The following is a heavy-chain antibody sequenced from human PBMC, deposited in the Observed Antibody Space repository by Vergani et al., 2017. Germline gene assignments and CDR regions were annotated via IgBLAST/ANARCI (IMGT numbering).Heavy chain of an antibody. CDR1: GGSISSGGYY. CDR2: IYTSGST. D-gene: IGHD4-17*01. V-gene: IGHV4-61*02. J-gene: IGHJ4*02. CDR3: ASGDYTSFDY. Sequence: QVQLQESGPGLVKPSQTLSLTCTVSGGSISSGGYYWSWIRQPAGKGLEWIGRIYTSGSTNYNPSLKSRVTISVDTSKNQFSLKLSSVTAADTAVYYCASGDYTSFDYWGQGTLVTVSS.